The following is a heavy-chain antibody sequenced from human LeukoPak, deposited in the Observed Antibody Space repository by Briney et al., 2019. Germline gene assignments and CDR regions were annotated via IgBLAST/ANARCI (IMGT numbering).Heavy chain of an antibody. J-gene: IGHJ4*02. CDR1: GFTFSRYG. D-gene: IGHD5-24*01. V-gene: IGHV3-33*01. Sequence: GGSLRLSCSASGFTFSRYGMHWVRQAPGKGLEWVAMIWSDGNKKNYVDSAKGRFTISRDNSKNTLYLQLNRLRVEDTAVYYCVRGDGLILFDYWGQGTLVTVSS. CDR3: VRGDGLILFDY. CDR2: IWSDGNKK.